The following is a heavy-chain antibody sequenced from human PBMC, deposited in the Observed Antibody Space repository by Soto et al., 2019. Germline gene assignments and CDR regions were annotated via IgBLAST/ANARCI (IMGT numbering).Heavy chain of an antibody. J-gene: IGHJ6*02. CDR1: GGSLSNYY. CDR2: IHPSGST. D-gene: IGHD1-1*01. CDR3: ARGRDEYKLGNV. V-gene: IGHV4-34*01. Sequence: SETLSLTCAVSGGSLSNYYWPWIRQSPGKGLEWIGEIHPSGSTYYNPSLRSRVTISVDTPKNQFSLRLTSLTAAGTAVYYCARGRDEYKLGNVWGHGTTVTVSS.